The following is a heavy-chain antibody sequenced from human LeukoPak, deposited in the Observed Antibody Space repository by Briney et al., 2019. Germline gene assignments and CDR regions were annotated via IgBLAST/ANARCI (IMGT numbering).Heavy chain of an antibody. CDR2: ISSGSTYI. CDR3: ARDHGSGSTDYFDY. Sequence: GGSLRLSCEASGFTFRSYTMNWVRQIPGKGLEWVSCISSGSTYIYYADSVEGRFTISRDDAKNSLNLEMNSLRAEDTALYYCARDHGSGSTDYFDYWGEGTLVTVSS. V-gene: IGHV3-21*06. D-gene: IGHD2-15*01. J-gene: IGHJ4*02. CDR1: GFTFRSYT.